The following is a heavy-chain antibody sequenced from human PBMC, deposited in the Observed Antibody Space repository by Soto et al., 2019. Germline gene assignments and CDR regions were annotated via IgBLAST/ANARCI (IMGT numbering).Heavy chain of an antibody. CDR3: VIYDFWSGYYKSY. CDR1: GGSISSGGYS. V-gene: IGHV4-30-2*01. Sequence: SETLSLTCAVSGGSISSGGYSWSWIRQPPGKGLEWIGYIYHSGSTYYNPSLKSRVTISVDRSKNQFSLKLSSVTAADTAVYYCVIYDFWSGYYKSYWGQGTLVTVSS. D-gene: IGHD3-3*01. J-gene: IGHJ4*02. CDR2: IYHSGST.